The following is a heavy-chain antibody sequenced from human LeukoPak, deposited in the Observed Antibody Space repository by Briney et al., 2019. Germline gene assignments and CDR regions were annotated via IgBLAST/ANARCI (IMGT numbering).Heavy chain of an antibody. V-gene: IGHV4-39*01. D-gene: IGHD3-22*01. Sequence: PSETLSLTCAVSGGSISSGGYSWGWIRQPPGKGLEWIGSIYYSGSTYYNPSLKSRVTISVDTSKNQFSLKLSSVTAADTAVYYCARLHYYDSSGYYIDYWGQGTLVTVSS. CDR2: IYYSGST. CDR3: ARLHYYDSSGYYIDY. CDR1: GGSISSGGYS. J-gene: IGHJ4*02.